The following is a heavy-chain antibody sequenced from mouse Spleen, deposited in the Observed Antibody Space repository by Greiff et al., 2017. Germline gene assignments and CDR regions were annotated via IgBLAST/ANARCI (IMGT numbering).Heavy chain of an antibody. Sequence: QVQLQQPGAELVKPGASVKLSCKASGYTFTSYWMQWVKQRPGQGLEWIGEIDPSDSYTNYNQKFKGKATLTVDTSSSTAYMQLSSLTSEDSAVYYCATTMGPRGYWGQGTTLTVSS. J-gene: IGHJ2*01. V-gene: IGHV1-50*01. CDR2: IDPSDSYT. CDR1: GYTFTSYW. D-gene: IGHD1-1*01. CDR3: ATTMGPRGY.